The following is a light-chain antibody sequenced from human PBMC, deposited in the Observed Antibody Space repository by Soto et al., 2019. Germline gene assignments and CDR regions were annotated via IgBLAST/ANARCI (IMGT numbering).Light chain of an antibody. V-gene: IGKV3-20*01. J-gene: IGKJ1*01. CDR2: GIS. CDR3: QQYVTSPPRT. CDR1: HTISSSY. Sequence: EIVLTQSPGTLSLSPGERATLSCRASHTISSSYLAWYQQKPGQAPRLLMYGISIRATGIPDRFSGSGSGTDFSLTITRLESEDCAVYYCQQYVTSPPRTFGQGTKVEIK.